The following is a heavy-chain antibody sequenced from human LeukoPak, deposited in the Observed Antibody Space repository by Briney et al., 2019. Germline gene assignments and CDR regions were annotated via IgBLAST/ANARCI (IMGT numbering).Heavy chain of an antibody. CDR3: ARVGVGAIDY. D-gene: IGHD1-26*01. CDR2: INHSGST. V-gene: IGHV4-34*01. CDR1: GGSFSGYY. J-gene: IGHJ4*02. Sequence: SETLSLTCAVYGGSFSGYYWSWIRQPPGKGLEWIGEINHSGSTNYNPSLKSRVTISVDTSKNQFSLMLSSVTAADTAVYYCARVGVGAIDYWGQGTLVTVSS.